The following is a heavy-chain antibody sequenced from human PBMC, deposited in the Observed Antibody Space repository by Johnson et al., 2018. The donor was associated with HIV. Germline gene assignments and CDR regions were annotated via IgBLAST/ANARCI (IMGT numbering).Heavy chain of an antibody. CDR1: GFAVSMNY. CDR2: IYSSGGT. D-gene: IGHD1-26*01. CDR3: ARDRVGGTYDSFDI. V-gene: IGHV3-66*01. Sequence: QLVESGGDLVRPGGSLRLSCPASGFAVSMNYMAWVRQAPGKGLEWVSVIYSSGGTLYSDSVRGRFTVSRDNSKNTLYLQMNTLGVEDTAVYYCARDRVGGTYDSFDIWGQGTMVTVSS. J-gene: IGHJ3*02.